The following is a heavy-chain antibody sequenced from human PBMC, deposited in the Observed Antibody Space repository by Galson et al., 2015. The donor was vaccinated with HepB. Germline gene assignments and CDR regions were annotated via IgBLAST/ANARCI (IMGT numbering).Heavy chain of an antibody. CDR1: GYTFTSYD. V-gene: IGHV1-8*01. D-gene: IGHD6-13*01. CDR3: ARGLKIEAAGTLFGY. Sequence: SVKVSCKASGYTFTSYDINWVRQATGQGLEWMGWMNPNSGNTGYAQKFQGRVTMTRNTSISTAYMELSSLRSEDTAVYYCARGLKIEAAGTLFGYWGQGTLVTVSS. CDR2: MNPNSGNT. J-gene: IGHJ4*02.